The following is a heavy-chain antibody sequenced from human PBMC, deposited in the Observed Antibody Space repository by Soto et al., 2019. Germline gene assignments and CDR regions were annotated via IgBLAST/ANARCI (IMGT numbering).Heavy chain of an antibody. CDR2: INSDGSST. V-gene: IGHV3-74*01. CDR3: ARDLVEVAGKLYPYYYGMDV. Sequence: PGGSLRLSCAASGFTFSSYWMHWVRQAPGKGLVWVSRINSDGSSTSYADSVKGRFTISRDNAKNTLYLQMNSLRAEDTAVYYCARDLVEVAGKLYPYYYGMDVCGQGTTVTVYS. D-gene: IGHD6-19*01. J-gene: IGHJ6*02. CDR1: GFTFSSYW.